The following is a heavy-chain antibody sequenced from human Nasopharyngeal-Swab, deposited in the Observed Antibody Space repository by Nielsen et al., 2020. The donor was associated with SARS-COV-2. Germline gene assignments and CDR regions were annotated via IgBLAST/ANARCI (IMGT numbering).Heavy chain of an antibody. CDR2: VYYSGRS. J-gene: IGHJ4*02. CDR1: GVSISNANHY. D-gene: IGHD3-3*01. Sequence: SETLSLTCTVSGVSISNANHYWGWIRQPPGKGLEWIGSVYYSGRSYNNPSLKSRVTLSADTSKNKFSLRLNSVTAADTAVYHCARVVDFDFWRGYRAGFDYWGQGVLVTVSS. V-gene: IGHV4-39*01. CDR3: ARVVDFDFWRGYRAGFDY.